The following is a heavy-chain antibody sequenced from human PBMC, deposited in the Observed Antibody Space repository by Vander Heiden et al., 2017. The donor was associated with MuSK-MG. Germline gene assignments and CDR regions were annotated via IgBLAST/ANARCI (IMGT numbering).Heavy chain of an antibody. CDR3: ARGRGIYCSSTSCYRLRRFDP. V-gene: IGHV4-34*01. Sequence: QEQLQQCRAGLLQPSETLSLTRAVSVGSFCGYYWRWSRQHPGKGLEWIGEINHSGSTNYNPSLKSRVTISVDTSKNQFSLKLSSVTAADTAVYYCARGRGIYCSSTSCYRLRRFDPWGQGTLVTVSS. J-gene: IGHJ5*02. CDR2: INHSGST. D-gene: IGHD2-2*01. CDR1: VGSFCGYY.